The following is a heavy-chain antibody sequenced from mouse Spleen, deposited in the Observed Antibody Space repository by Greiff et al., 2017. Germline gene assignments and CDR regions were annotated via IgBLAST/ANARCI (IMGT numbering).Heavy chain of an antibody. V-gene: IGHV14-4*01. J-gene: IGHJ3*01. CDR1: GFNIKDDY. D-gene: IGHD2-10*02. CDR3: TTEVYGNPWFAY. Sequence: VQLKQSGAELVRPGASVKLSCTASGFNIKDDYMHWVKQRPEQGLEWIGWIDPENGDTEYASKFQGKATITADTSSNTAYLQLSSLTSEDTAVYYCTTEVYGNPWFAYWGQGTLVTVSA. CDR2: IDPENGDT.